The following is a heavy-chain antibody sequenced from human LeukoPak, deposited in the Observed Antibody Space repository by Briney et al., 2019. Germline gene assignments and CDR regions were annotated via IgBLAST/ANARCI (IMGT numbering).Heavy chain of an antibody. CDR1: GFTFSSYW. D-gene: IGHD3-10*01. CDR3: ARVGGQYGSGSYYKAPLDY. CDR2: IYSGGST. V-gene: IGHV3-53*01. Sequence: GGSLRLSCAASGFTFSSYWMSWVRQAPGKGLEWVSVIYSGGSTYYADSVKGRFTISRDNSKNTLYLQMNSLRAEDTAVYYCARVGGQYGSGSYYKAPLDYWGQGTLVTVSS. J-gene: IGHJ4*02.